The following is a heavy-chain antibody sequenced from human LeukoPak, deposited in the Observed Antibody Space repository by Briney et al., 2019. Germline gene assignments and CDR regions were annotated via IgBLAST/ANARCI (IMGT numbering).Heavy chain of an antibody. J-gene: IGHJ4*02. CDR1: GFTFSDSY. Sequence: PGGSLRLSCAASGFTFSDSYMSWIRQAPGKGLEYISYISSSGGTIYYADSVKGRFTLSRDNAKNSLSLEVNSLRAEDTAVYYCARGKYSFDYWGQGTLVTVSS. V-gene: IGHV3-11*01. CDR2: ISSSGGTI. CDR3: ARGKYSFDY.